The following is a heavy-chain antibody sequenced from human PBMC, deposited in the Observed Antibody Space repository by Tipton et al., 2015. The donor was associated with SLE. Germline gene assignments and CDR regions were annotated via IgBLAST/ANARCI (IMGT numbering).Heavy chain of an antibody. CDR2: IFYSGSS. Sequence: TLSLTCAVYGGSFSGYYWSWIRQPPGKGLEWIGSIFYSGSSYYNPSLRSRVTISVDTSKNQFSLKLSSVTAADTAVYYCTRDRGGTGWPEYYFDYWGQGALVTVSS. CDR3: TRDRGGTGWPEYYFDY. CDR1: GGSFSGYY. J-gene: IGHJ4*02. D-gene: IGHD6-19*01. V-gene: IGHV4-59*01.